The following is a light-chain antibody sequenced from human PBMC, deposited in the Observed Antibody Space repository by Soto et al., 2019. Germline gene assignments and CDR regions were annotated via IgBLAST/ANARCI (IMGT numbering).Light chain of an antibody. CDR2: AAS. J-gene: IGKJ1*01. Sequence: IQLTQSPSSLSASVGDRVTITCRASQGISSYLAWYQQKPGQAPKLLIYAASTLQSGVPSRFSGSGFGTEFTLTISSLQPEDFAAYYCQQLDAYPRTFGHGTKVEIK. V-gene: IGKV1-9*01. CDR3: QQLDAYPRT. CDR1: QGISSY.